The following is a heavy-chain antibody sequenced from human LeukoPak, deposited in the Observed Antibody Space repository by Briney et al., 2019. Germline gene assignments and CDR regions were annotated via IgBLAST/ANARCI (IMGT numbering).Heavy chain of an antibody. Sequence: PGGSLRLSCAASGFTFSSYGVHWVRQAPGKGLEWVAVIWYDGSNKYYADSVKGRFTISRDNSKNTLYLQMNSLRAEDTAVYYCARFSGYSSSWYDYWGQGTLVTVSS. J-gene: IGHJ4*02. CDR3: ARFSGYSSSWYDY. V-gene: IGHV3-33*01. CDR1: GFTFSSYG. CDR2: IWYDGSNK. D-gene: IGHD6-13*01.